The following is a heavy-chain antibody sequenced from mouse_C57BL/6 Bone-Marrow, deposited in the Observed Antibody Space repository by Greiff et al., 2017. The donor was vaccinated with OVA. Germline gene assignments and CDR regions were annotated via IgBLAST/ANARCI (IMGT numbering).Heavy chain of an antibody. CDR2: IWGVGST. D-gene: IGHD2-1*01. J-gene: IGHJ4*01. Sequence: QVQLKESGPGLVAPSQSLSITCTVSGFSLTSYGVDWVRQSPGKGLEWLGVIWGVGSTNYNSALKSRLSISKDNSKSQVFLKMNSLQTDDTAMYYCARNYIFYAMDYWGQGTSVTVSS. CDR1: GFSLTSYG. CDR3: ARNYIFYAMDY. V-gene: IGHV2-6*01.